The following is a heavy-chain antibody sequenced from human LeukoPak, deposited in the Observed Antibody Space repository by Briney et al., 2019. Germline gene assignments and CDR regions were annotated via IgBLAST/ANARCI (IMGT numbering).Heavy chain of an antibody. Sequence: GESLKISCKGSGYNFTSYWIGWVRQMPGKGLEWMGIIYPDDSDTKYSPPFQGQVTISADKSISTAYLQWSSLKASDTAMYYCARSGRLGYCSGGSCFRWDYWGQGTLVTVSS. V-gene: IGHV5-51*01. J-gene: IGHJ4*02. CDR2: IYPDDSDT. D-gene: IGHD2-15*01. CDR3: ARSGRLGYCSGGSCFRWDY. CDR1: GYNFTSYW.